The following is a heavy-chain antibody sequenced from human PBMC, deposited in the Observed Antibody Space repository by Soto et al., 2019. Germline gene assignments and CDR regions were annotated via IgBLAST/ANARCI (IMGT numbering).Heavy chain of an antibody. V-gene: IGHV1-46*03. J-gene: IGHJ3*02. CDR1: GYTFTSQY. Sequence: QVQLVQSGAEVKKPGASVKVSCKASGYTFTSQYLHWVRQAPAQGLEWMGVINPSGGSTTSAPKFQGRVTMTTETSTSTVYMELSSLRSEDTAVYYCARVIGYDSAWGGFDIWGQGTVVTVSS. CDR3: ARVIGYDSAWGGFDI. D-gene: IGHD5-12*01. CDR2: INPSGGST.